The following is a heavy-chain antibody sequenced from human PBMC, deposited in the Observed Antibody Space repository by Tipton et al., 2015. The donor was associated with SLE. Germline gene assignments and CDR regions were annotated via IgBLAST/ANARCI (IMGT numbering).Heavy chain of an antibody. V-gene: IGHV4-39*07. CDR3: ARAGGGVSNWFDP. CDR1: GGSIRSSRHF. D-gene: IGHD2-21*01. J-gene: IGHJ5*02. Sequence: TLSLTCTVSGGSIRSSRHFWGWIRQPPGKGLEWIGVLYYSGNTYYNPSLKSRVTISVDTSKNQFSLKLSSVTAADTAVYYCARAGGGVSNWFDPWGQGTLVTVST. CDR2: LYYSGNT.